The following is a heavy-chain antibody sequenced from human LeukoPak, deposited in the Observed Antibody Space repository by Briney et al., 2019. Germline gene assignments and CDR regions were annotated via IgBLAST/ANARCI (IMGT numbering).Heavy chain of an antibody. D-gene: IGHD2-8*01. CDR2: IRDKSHGGTT. CDR1: GFTFSTYA. J-gene: IGHJ5*02. Sequence: GGSLRLSCAASGFTFSTYAMSWFRQAPGKGLEWVGFIRDKSHGGTTEYAASVEGRFTISREDSKTIAYLQMKSLKMEDTAVYYCTRFMIGMLGNDWFDPWGQGTLVTVSS. CDR3: TRFMIGMLGNDWFDP. V-gene: IGHV3-49*03.